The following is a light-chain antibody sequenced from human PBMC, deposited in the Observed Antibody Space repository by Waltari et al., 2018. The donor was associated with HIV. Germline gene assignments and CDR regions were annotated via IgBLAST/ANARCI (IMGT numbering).Light chain of an antibody. V-gene: IGLV1-51*01. CDR1: RSNIAHNY. J-gene: IGLJ2*01. Sequence: QSVLTHPPAVSAAPGQTVTISCSGRRSNIAHNYVSWYQQLPGTAPKLLIYDNNRRSSGIPDRFSGSKSGTSATLAIAGLQTGDEADYYCGTWDTSLSAGVFGGGTKVTVL. CDR3: GTWDTSLSAGV. CDR2: DNN.